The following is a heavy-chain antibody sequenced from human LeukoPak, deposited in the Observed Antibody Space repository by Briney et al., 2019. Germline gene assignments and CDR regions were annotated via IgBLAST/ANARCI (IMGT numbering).Heavy chain of an antibody. J-gene: IGHJ4*02. CDR1: GASISSYY. D-gene: IGHD1-26*01. CDR2: IYSSRS. CDR3: ARAAGRDTTSGLDFDY. Sequence: PSEPLSLTCTVSGASISSYYWSWIRQPAGKGLEWIGRIYSSRSIYNPSLKSRVTMSVDTSKNQFSLKLSSVTAADTAVYYCARAAGRDTTSGLDFDYWGQGILVTVSS. V-gene: IGHV4-4*07.